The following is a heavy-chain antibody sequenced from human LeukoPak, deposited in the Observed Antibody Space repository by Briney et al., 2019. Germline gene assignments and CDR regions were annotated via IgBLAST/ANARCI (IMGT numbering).Heavy chain of an antibody. CDR3: ARPSRGYGGNSRSLDAFDI. Sequence: SETLSLTCAVYGGSFSGYYWSWIRQPPGKGLEWIGEINHSGSTNYNPSLKSRVTISVDTSKNQFSLKLSSVTAADTAVYYCARPSRGYGGNSRSLDAFDIWGQGTMVTVSS. V-gene: IGHV4-34*01. CDR2: INHSGST. D-gene: IGHD4-23*01. CDR1: GGSFSGYY. J-gene: IGHJ3*02.